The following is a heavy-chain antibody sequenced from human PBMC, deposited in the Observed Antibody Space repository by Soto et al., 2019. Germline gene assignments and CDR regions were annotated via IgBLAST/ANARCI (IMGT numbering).Heavy chain of an antibody. CDR1: GYDFTTYG. CDR3: ARGRYGDY. J-gene: IGHJ4*02. D-gene: IGHD1-1*01. CDR2: ISAHNGNA. V-gene: IGHV1-18*01. Sequence: QVHLVQSGAEVKKPGASVKVSCKGSGYDFTTYGITWVRQAPGQGLEWMAWISAHNGNADYAQKIQGRVTVTRDTTTSTAYMELRSLRSDDTAVYCCARGRYGDYWGQGALVTVSS.